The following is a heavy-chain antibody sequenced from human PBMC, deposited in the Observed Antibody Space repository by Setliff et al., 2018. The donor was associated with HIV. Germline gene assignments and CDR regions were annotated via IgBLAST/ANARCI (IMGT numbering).Heavy chain of an antibody. CDR2: TSYDGTYR. V-gene: IGHV3-30*03. D-gene: IGHD3-22*01. J-gene: IGHJ4*02. Sequence: PGGSLRLSCTASGFTFRNYGMNWVRQAPGKGLKWVAITSYDGTYRHYADSVRGRFTISRDNSRNTVYLDMNSLTAEDTAVYYCVRGGYYYDNTVFYGHWGQGTLVTAPQ. CDR3: VRGGYYYDNTVFYGH. CDR1: GFTFRNYG.